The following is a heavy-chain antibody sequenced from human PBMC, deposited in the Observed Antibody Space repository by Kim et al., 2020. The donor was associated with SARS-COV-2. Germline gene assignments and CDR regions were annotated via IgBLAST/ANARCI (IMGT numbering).Heavy chain of an antibody. J-gene: IGHJ5*02. D-gene: IGHD1-26*01. CDR2: INAGNGNT. CDR1: GYTFTNYA. Sequence: ASVKVSCKASGYTFTNYAMHWVRQAPGQRLEWMGWINAGNGNTKYSQKFQVRVTITRDTSASTAYMELSSLRSEDTAVYYCARGLPQGGSYPGWFDPWGQGTLVTVSS. V-gene: IGHV1-3*01. CDR3: ARGLPQGGSYPGWFDP.